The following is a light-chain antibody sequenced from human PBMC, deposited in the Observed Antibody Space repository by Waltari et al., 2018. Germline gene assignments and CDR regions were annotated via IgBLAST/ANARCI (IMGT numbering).Light chain of an antibody. V-gene: IGLV4-69*01. CDR1: SGHSSNI. J-gene: IGLJ3*02. Sequence: QLVLTQSPSASASLGASVKLTCTLSSGHSSNIIPWHQPQPETGPRYLMKVNSDGSHSKGDGMPDRFAGSSSGAERYLTSSSVQSEDEADYYCQTGGHGTWVFGGGTKLTVL. CDR3: QTGGHGTWV. CDR2: VNSDGSH.